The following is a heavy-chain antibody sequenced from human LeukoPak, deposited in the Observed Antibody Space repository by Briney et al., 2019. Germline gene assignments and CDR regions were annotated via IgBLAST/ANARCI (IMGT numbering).Heavy chain of an antibody. V-gene: IGHV3-53*01. CDR2: MYYSGTT. CDR3: ARARGVGELFFDS. D-gene: IGHD3-10*01. CDR1: GFIVSSNF. J-gene: IGHJ4*02. Sequence: GGSLRLSCGVSGFIVSSNFMTWVRQSPGKGLEWVSIMYYSGTTHYADSVKGRFTISRDNSKNTVYLQMNSLRDDDTAVYYCARARGVGELFFDSWGQGTLVTVSS.